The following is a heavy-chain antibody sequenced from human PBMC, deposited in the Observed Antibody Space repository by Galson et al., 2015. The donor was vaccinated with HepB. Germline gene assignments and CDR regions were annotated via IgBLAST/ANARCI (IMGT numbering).Heavy chain of an antibody. V-gene: IGHV1-18*04. CDR1: GYSVASYG. Sequence: SVKGSCKASGYSVASYGVAWVRQAPGQGLEWMGWINSYNNDTNFAQKFQGRVTMTTDTSTSTAYMDLRSLRSDDTAVYHCARLRKQGGYLDDWGQGTLVTVSS. CDR2: INSYNNDT. D-gene: IGHD2-15*01. J-gene: IGHJ4*02. CDR3: ARLRKQGGYLDD.